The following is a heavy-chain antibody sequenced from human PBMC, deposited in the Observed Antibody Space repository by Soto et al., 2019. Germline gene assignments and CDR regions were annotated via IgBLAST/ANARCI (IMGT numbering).Heavy chain of an antibody. V-gene: IGHV4-34*01. D-gene: IGHD3-22*01. CDR3: AIEVKGHGYFDY. Sequence: QVQLQQWGAGLLKPSETLSLTCAVYGGSFSGYYWSWIRQPPGKGLEWIGEINHSGSTNYNPSLKSRVTISVDTSKNQFSLKLSSVTAAATAVYYCAIEVKGHGYFDYWGQGTLVTVSS. J-gene: IGHJ4*02. CDR2: INHSGST. CDR1: GGSFSGYY.